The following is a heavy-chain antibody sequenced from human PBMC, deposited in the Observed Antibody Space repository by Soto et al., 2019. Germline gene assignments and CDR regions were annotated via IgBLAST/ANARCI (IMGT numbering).Heavy chain of an antibody. CDR3: ARTARIAAPYYYYYGMDV. V-gene: IGHV3-9*01. Sequence: SLRLSCAASGFTFDDYAMHWVRQAPGKGLEWVSGISWNSGSIGYADSVKGRFTISKDTSKNHVVLTMTNMDPVDTATYYCARTARIAAPYYYYYGMDVWGQGTTVTVSS. CDR2: ISWNSGSI. CDR1: GFTFDDYA. D-gene: IGHD6-13*01. J-gene: IGHJ6*02.